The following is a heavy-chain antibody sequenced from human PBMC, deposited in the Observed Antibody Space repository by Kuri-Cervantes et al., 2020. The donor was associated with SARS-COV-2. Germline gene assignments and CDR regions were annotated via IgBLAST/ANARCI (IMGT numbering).Heavy chain of an antibody. CDR3: AGGFSQGSGSYNPDY. CDR2: IGTDGDT. J-gene: IGHJ4*02. CDR1: GFTFSSYD. Sequence: GESLKISCAASGFTFSSYDMHWVRQATGKGLEWGSAIGTDGDTYYPGSAKGRFTISRENAKNTLYLQMKSLRAEDTAVYYCAGGFSQGSGSYNPDYWGQGPLVPVSS. D-gene: IGHD3-10*01. V-gene: IGHV3-13*01.